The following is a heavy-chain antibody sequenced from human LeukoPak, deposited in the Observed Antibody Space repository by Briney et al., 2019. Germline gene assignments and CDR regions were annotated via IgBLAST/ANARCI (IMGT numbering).Heavy chain of an antibody. Sequence: SETLSLTCAVYGGSFSGYYGSWIRQPPGKGLEWLGEINHSGSTNYNPSLKSRVTISVDTSKNQFSLKLSSVTAADTAVYYCARGGLRYFDWLSNYYFDYWGQGTLVTVSS. CDR2: INHSGST. CDR3: ARGGLRYFDWLSNYYFDY. V-gene: IGHV4-34*01. CDR1: GGSFSGYY. J-gene: IGHJ4*02. D-gene: IGHD3-9*01.